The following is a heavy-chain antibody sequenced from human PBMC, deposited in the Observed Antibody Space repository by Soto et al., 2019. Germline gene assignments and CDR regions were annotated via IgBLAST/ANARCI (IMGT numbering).Heavy chain of an antibody. CDR2: INHSGST. V-gene: IGHV4-34*01. D-gene: IGHD6-6*01. J-gene: IGHJ5*01. CDR3: ARGLKYHSGSLDS. CDR1: VGSFSGYY. Sequence: PSESLSLTCAVYVGSFSGYYWSWIRQPPGRGLEWIGEINHSGSTNYNPSLKSRVTISVDTSKNQFSLKLSSVTAADTAVYYCARGLKYHSGSLDSWGQGTLVTVSS.